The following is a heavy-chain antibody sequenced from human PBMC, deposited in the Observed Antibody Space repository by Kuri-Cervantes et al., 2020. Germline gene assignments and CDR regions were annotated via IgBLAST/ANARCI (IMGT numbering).Heavy chain of an antibody. V-gene: IGHV3-30-3*01. CDR2: ISYDGSNK. J-gene: IGHJ4*02. CDR1: GFTFSDYY. D-gene: IGHD6-19*01. Sequence: GESLKISCVASGFTFSDYYMTWIRQAPGKGLEWVAVISYDGSNKYYADSVKGRFTISRDNSKNTLYLQMNSLRAEDTAVYYCAGAVAGTCWGQGTLVPSPQ. CDR3: AGAVAGTC.